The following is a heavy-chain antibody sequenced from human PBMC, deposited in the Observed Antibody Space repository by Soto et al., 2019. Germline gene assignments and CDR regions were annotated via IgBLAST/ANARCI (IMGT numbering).Heavy chain of an antibody. CDR2: ISKSSGTK. J-gene: IGHJ4*02. CDR3: ARDLNWAFDS. V-gene: IGHV3-48*02. CDR1: GFTFSDYT. D-gene: IGHD3-16*01. Sequence: PGGSLRLSCAASGFTFSDYTMNWVRQTPGKGLEWISYISKSSGTKSYADSVTGRFTISRDNVRNSLYLQLNSLRDEDTSIYYCARDLNWAFDSWGQGTLVTAPQ.